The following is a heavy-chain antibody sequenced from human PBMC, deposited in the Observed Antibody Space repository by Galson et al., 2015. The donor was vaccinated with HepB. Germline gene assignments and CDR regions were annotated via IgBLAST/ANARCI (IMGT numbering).Heavy chain of an antibody. Sequence: SLRLSCAASGFTFSTHWMHWVRQTPGKGLVWVSRINNDGSITNYADSVKGRFTISRDNAKNTLYLQMNSLRADDTAVYYCARDYSGGYHGSNWGQGTLVTVSS. D-gene: IGHD6-19*01. V-gene: IGHV3-74*01. CDR3: ARDYSGGYHGSN. J-gene: IGHJ1*01. CDR2: INNDGSIT. CDR1: GFTFSTHW.